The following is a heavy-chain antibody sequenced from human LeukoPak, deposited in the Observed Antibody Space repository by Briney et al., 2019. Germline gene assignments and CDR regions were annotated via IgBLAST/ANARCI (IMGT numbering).Heavy chain of an antibody. CDR3: TRASSAYSVYYSYYMDV. CDR1: GYTFTNYG. V-gene: IGHV1-8*02. Sequence: ASVKVSCKASGYTFTNYGINWVRQATGQGLEWMGWINPNSGNSGSAQKFQGRLTMTRDNSINTAYMELSSLTSEDTAVYYCTRASSAYSVYYSYYMDVWGKGTTVTISS. CDR2: INPNSGNS. D-gene: IGHD3-22*01. J-gene: IGHJ6*03.